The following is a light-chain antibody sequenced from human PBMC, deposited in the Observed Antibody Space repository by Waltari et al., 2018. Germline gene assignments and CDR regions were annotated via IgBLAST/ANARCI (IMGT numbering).Light chain of an antibody. V-gene: IGKV1-NL1*01. J-gene: IGKJ4*01. CDR3: QQYYSVPLT. Sequence: DIQITQSPSSLSASVGDRVTITCRAGQGFTNSLAWYQQKPGKAPKLLLSSASSLESGVPSRFSGSGSGTEYTLTITSLQAEDFATYYCQQYYSVPLTFGGGTKVEIK. CDR2: SAS. CDR1: QGFTNS.